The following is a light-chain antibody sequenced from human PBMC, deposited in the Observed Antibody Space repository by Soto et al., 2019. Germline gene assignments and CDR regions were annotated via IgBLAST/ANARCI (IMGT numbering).Light chain of an antibody. J-gene: IGKJ5*01. CDR2: DAS. Sequence: EIVLTQSPGTLSLPPGARAPLSCRARQSVSSSYLAWYQQKPGQAPRLLINDASNRVTGIPARFSGAGSGTDFTLTISSLEPEDFAVYYCQQRSDWPPITFGQGTRLEIK. CDR3: QQRSDWPPIT. V-gene: IGKV3D-20*02. CDR1: QSVSSSY.